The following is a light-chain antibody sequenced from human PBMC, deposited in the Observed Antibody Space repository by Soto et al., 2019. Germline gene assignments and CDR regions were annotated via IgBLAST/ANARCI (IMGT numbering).Light chain of an antibody. Sequence: EIEMTQSPATLSVSPGERATLSCRSSQSVGRKLAWYQQKPGQAPRLLIYDASNRAMGVPARFSGSGSGTEFTLTISSLQSEDVAVYHCQQYGSSPPYTFGQGTKLEIK. CDR3: QQYGSSPPYT. V-gene: IGKV3-15*01. CDR1: QSVGRK. J-gene: IGKJ2*01. CDR2: DAS.